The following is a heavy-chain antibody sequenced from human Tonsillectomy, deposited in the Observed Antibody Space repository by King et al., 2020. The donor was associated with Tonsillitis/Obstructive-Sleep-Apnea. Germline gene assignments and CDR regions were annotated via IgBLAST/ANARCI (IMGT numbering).Heavy chain of an antibody. J-gene: IGHJ4*02. D-gene: IGHD1-26*01. CDR3: ARIKSGALDY. CDR1: GFTFSSYS. V-gene: IGHV3-21*01. Sequence: QLVQSGGGLVKPGGSLRLSCAASGFTFSSYSMNWVRQAPGRGLEWVSSISTSSSYIYYADSVKGRFTISRDNAKNSLYPQMNSLRAEDTAVFYCARIKSGALDYWGQGTLVTVSS. CDR2: ISTSSSYI.